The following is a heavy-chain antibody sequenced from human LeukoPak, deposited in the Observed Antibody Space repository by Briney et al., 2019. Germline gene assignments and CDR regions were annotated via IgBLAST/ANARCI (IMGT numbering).Heavy chain of an antibody. CDR3: AAGRFWSGYYDY. CDR2: ISSSSSTI. D-gene: IGHD3-3*01. CDR1: GFTFSSYS. J-gene: IGHJ4*02. V-gene: IGHV3-48*01. Sequence: GGSLRLSCAASGFTFSSYSMNWVRQAPGKGLEWVSYISSSSSTIYYADSVKGRFTISRDNSKNTLYLQMNSLRAEDTAVYYCAAGRFWSGYYDYWGQGTLVTVSS.